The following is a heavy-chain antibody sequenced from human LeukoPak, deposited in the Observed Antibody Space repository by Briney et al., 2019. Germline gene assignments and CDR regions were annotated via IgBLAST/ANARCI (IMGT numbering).Heavy chain of an antibody. CDR2: IHYSGIT. J-gene: IGHJ4*02. CDR3: ARLASYYYDSSGYFDY. V-gene: IGHV4-59*08. CDR1: GASISSYY. D-gene: IGHD3-22*01. Sequence: SETLSLTCTVSGASISSYYWSWIRQPPGKGLEYIGYIHYSGITNYNPSLKSRVTISADTSKNHFSLRLSSVTAADTAVYYCARLASYYYDSSGYFDYWGQGTLVTVSS.